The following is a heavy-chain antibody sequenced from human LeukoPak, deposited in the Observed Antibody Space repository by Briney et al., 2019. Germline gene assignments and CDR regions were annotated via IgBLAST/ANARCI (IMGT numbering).Heavy chain of an antibody. V-gene: IGHV4-59*01. D-gene: IGHD3-22*01. Sequence: SETLSLTCTVSGGSIRSYYWSWIRQPPGKGLEWIGYICYDGSTNYNPSLKSRVTISVDTSKNQFSLKLSSMTAADTAVYYCARPYDSSGYPPFDYGAQGTLVTVSS. CDR2: ICYDGST. J-gene: IGHJ4*02. CDR1: GGSIRSYY. CDR3: ARPYDSSGYPPFDY.